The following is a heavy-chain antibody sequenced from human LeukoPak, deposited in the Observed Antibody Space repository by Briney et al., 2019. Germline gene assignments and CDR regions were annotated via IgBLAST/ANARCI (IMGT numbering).Heavy chain of an antibody. CDR3: ARIVATTRVYYYYYGMDV. CDR2: IYHSGST. Sequence: PSETLSLTCTVSGGSISSYYWSWIRQPPGKGLEWIGYIYHSGSTNYNPSLKSRVTMSVDTSKNQFSLRLSSVTAADTAVYYCARIVATTRVYYYYYGMDVWGQGTTVTVSS. CDR1: GGSISSYY. D-gene: IGHD5-12*01. V-gene: IGHV4-59*08. J-gene: IGHJ6*02.